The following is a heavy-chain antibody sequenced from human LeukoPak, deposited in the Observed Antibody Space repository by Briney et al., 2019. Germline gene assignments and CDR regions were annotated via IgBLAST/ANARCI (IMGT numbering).Heavy chain of an antibody. CDR2: IKQDGSEK. V-gene: IGHV3-7*01. J-gene: IGHJ4*02. CDR1: GFTFSSYW. D-gene: IGHD3-10*01. Sequence: GGSLRLSCAASGFTFSSYWMSWVRQAPGKGLEWVANIKQDGSEKYYVDSVKGRFTISRDNAKNSLYLQMNSLRAEDTAVYYCARDGHGSGSYSNDYWGQGTLVTVSS. CDR3: ARDGHGSGSYSNDY.